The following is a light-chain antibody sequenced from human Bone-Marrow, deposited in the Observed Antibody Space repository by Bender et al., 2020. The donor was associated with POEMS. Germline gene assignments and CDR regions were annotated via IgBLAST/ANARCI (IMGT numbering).Light chain of an antibody. V-gene: IGLV2-14*03. J-gene: IGLJ1*01. Sequence: QSALTQPASVSGSPGQSITISCTGGITDIVTYSYVSWYQQHPGKAPKLIMFDVTSRPSGVSNRFSGSKSGGTASLTISGLQAEGQADYYCKSNTGTDTLELFGTGTRVIVL. CDR2: DVT. CDR1: ITDIVTYSY. CDR3: KSNTGTDTLEL.